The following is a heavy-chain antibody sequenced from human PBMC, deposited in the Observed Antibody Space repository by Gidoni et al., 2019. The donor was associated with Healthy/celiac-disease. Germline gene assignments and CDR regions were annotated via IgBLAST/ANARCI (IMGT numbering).Heavy chain of an antibody. Sequence: EAQLAESGGGVVQSGGSLRRSCAASGFTFSSYAMRWVRQAPGKGLEWVSAISGSGGSAYSADSLKGRFPISRDNSKNTLFLQMNSLSAEDTAVYYCAKTSGAFDIWGQGTMVTVSS. CDR3: AKTSGAFDI. J-gene: IGHJ3*02. V-gene: IGHV3-23*04. CDR1: GFTFSSYA. CDR2: ISGSGGSA. D-gene: IGHD3-10*01.